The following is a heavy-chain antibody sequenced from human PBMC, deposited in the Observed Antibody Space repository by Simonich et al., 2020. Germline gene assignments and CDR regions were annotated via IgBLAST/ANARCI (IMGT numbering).Heavy chain of an antibody. V-gene: IGHV4-34*01. CDR3: ARGLIGGSYYY. D-gene: IGHD1-26*01. Sequence: QVQLQQWGAGLLKPSETLSLTCAVYGGSFSGYYWSWIRQPPGKGLEWIGEINHSRSTNYNPSLKSQVTISVDTSKNQFSLKLSSVTAADTAVYYCARGLIGGSYYYWGQGTLVTVSS. CDR1: GGSFSGYY. J-gene: IGHJ4*02. CDR2: INHSRST.